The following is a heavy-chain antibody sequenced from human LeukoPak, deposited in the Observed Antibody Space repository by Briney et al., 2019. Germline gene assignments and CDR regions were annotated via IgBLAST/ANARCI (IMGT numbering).Heavy chain of an antibody. V-gene: IGHV4-59*08. CDR3: ATNWSDFDY. CDR1: GGSIINYY. CDR2: IYYSGST. J-gene: IGHJ4*02. D-gene: IGHD1-1*01. Sequence: SETLSLTCTVSGGSIINYYWSWIRQPPGKGLEWIGYIYYSGSTNYNPSLKSRVTISVDTSKNQLSLRLSSVTAADTAVYYCATNWSDFDYWGPGTLVTVSS.